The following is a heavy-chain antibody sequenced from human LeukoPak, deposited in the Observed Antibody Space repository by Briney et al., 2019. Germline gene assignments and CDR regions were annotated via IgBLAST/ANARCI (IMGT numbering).Heavy chain of an antibody. D-gene: IGHD1-26*01. CDR3: ARGGGGSFYGNGFDL. Sequence: PSETLSLTCTVSGGSISDNYWSWIRQPAGKGLEWIGRIYSSGNTYYNPSLNSRVTISVDKSLMQFSLDLTSVTAADAAVYYCARGGGGSFYGNGFDLWGQGTTVTVSS. CDR2: IYSSGNT. CDR1: GGSISDNY. V-gene: IGHV4-4*07. J-gene: IGHJ3*01.